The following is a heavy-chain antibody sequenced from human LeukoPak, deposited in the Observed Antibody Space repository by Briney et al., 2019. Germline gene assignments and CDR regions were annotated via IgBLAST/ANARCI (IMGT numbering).Heavy chain of an antibody. CDR2: IYYSEST. D-gene: IGHD6-6*01. Sequence: SETLSLTCSVSGASITSYFWSWIRQPPGKGLEWIGYIYYSESTNYNPSLKSRVTISLHPSKNQFSLRLSSVTAADTAVYYCAGAARPYYFDYWGQGTLVTVSS. CDR3: AGAARPYYFDY. V-gene: IGHV4-59*01. CDR1: GASITSYF. J-gene: IGHJ4*02.